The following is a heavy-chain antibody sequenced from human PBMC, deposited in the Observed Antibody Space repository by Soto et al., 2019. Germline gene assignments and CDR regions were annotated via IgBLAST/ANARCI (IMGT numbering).Heavy chain of an antibody. V-gene: IGHV5-51*01. D-gene: IGHD3-16*01. CDR3: ARQISFVCDS. Sequence: PGESLKISCEGAGYKLGSAWIGWVRRKPGKGLEWMGIIKPGTSDIRYSPSFRGQVTISADEAANTAFLQWSSLKTSDTAIYYCARQISFVCDSWGQGTLVTAPQ. CDR2: IKPGTSDI. CDR1: GYKLGSAW. J-gene: IGHJ4*02.